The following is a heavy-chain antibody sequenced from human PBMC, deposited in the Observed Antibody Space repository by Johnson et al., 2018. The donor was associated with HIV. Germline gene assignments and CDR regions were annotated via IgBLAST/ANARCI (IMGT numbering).Heavy chain of an antibody. V-gene: IGHV3-74*01. CDR2: INGDGSSA. Sequence: VPLVESGGGLIQPGGSLRLSCAASGFTFSSYWMSWVRQAPGKGLVWVSRINGDGSSANYADSVKGRFTVSRDNAKNTLYLQMNSLRAEDTAVYYCARECQYYYDTSGCTYDAFDIWGQGTMVTVSS. CDR1: GFTFSSYW. D-gene: IGHD3-22*01. CDR3: ARECQYYYDTSGCTYDAFDI. J-gene: IGHJ3*02.